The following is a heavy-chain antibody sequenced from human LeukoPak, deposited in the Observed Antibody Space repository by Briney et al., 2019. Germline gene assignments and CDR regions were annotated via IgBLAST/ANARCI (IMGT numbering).Heavy chain of an antibody. V-gene: IGHV4-34*01. CDR3: ARDLAYCSGGSCYPYYFDY. Sequence: SETLSLTCAVYGGSFSGYYWTWIRQPPGKGLEWIGEINHSGSTNYNPSLKSRVTISVDTSKNQFSLKLSPVTAADTAVYYCARDLAYCSGGSCYPYYFDYWGQGTLVTVSS. J-gene: IGHJ4*02. CDR1: GGSFSGYY. CDR2: INHSGST. D-gene: IGHD2-15*01.